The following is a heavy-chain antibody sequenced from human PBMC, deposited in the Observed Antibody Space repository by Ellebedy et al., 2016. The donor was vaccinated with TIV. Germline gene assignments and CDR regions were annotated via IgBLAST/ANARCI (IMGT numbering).Heavy chain of an antibody. CDR3: VRDTNAADSGRDAFDI. CDR1: GFTFSSYS. V-gene: IGHV3-21*01. CDR2: ISSSSSYI. Sequence: GESLKISXAASGFTFSSYSMNWVRQAPGKGLEWVSSISSSSSYIYYADSVKGRFTISRDNAKNSLYLQMNSLRAEDTAVYYCVRDTNAADSGRDAFDIWGQGTMVTVSS. J-gene: IGHJ3*02. D-gene: IGHD6-19*01.